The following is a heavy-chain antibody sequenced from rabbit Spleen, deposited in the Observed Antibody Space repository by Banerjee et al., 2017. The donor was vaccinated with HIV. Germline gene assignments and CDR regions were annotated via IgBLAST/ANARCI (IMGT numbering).Heavy chain of an antibody. D-gene: IGHD1-1*01. CDR2: INTATGKP. J-gene: IGHJ4*01. CDR3: ARDLTSVIGWNFNL. Sequence: QEQLVESGGGLVRPEGSLKLSCTASGFSFSSKAVMCWVRQAPGKGLEWIACINTATGKPVYATWAKGRFTISTTSSTTVTLQMTSLTAADTATYFCARDLTSVIGWNFNLWGPGTLVTVS. CDR1: GFSFSSKAV. V-gene: IGHV1S45*01.